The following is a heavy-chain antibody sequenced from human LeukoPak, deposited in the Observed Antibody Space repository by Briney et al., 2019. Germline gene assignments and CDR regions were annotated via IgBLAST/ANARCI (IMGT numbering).Heavy chain of an antibody. Sequence: GGSLRLSCAASGFTFSSYWMSWVRQAPGKGLEWVANIKQDGSEKYYVDSVKGRFTISRDNAKNSLYLQMNSLRAEDTAVYYCARGLWDDTLTGFDYWGQGTLVTVSS. CDR1: GFTFSSYW. CDR2: IKQDGSEK. D-gene: IGHD3-9*01. V-gene: IGHV3-7*01. J-gene: IGHJ4*02. CDR3: ARGLWDDTLTGFDY.